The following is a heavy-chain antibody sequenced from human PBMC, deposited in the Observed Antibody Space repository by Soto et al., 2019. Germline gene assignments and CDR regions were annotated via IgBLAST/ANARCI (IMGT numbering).Heavy chain of an antibody. CDR3: ARPFYDFWSGYPSDAFDL. V-gene: IGHV3-30-3*01. Sequence: GGSLRLSCAASGFSFSSYTMHWVRQAPGKGPEWVSVISYDGSSHTYAESVKGRFTISRDNSKNTVSLQMNSLRAEDTAVYYCARPFYDFWSGYPSDAFDLWGQGTIVTVSS. J-gene: IGHJ3*01. CDR2: ISYDGSSH. CDR1: GFSFSSYT. D-gene: IGHD3-3*01.